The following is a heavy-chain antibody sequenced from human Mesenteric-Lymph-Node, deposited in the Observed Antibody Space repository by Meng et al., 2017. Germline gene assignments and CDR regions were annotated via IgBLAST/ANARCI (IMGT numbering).Heavy chain of an antibody. Sequence: QVHLEQSGSELKKPGASVKVSCQASGYMFTAYALHWARQAPGQGLEWMGRITTSTGKGTYAQAFTGRFVFSLDTSVSTAYLQISSLKAEDTAVYFCARGASPPYFDSWGQGTLVTVSS. V-gene: IGHV7-4-1*02. CDR1: GYMFTAYA. CDR2: ITTSTGKG. CDR3: ARGASPPYFDS. J-gene: IGHJ4*02.